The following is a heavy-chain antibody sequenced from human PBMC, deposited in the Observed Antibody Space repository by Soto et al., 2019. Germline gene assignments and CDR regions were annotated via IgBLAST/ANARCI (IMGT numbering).Heavy chain of an antibody. CDR1: GFTFSSYA. V-gene: IGHV3-23*01. CDR2: ISGSGGST. Sequence: GGSLRLSCAASGFTFSSYAMSWVRQAPGKGLEWVSAISGSGGSTYYADSVKGRFTISRDNSKNTLYLQMNSLRAEDTAVYYCAKVRAGVIGYYFDYWGQGTLVTVST. J-gene: IGHJ4*02. CDR3: AKVRAGVIGYYFDY. D-gene: IGHD3-22*01.